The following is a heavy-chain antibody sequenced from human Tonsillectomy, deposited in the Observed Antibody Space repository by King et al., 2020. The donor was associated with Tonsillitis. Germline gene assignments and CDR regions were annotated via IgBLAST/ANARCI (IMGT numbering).Heavy chain of an antibody. CDR3: ARVRGYYGSGSYSWFAP. V-gene: IGHV3-66*01. CDR2: IYSGGST. D-gene: IGHD3-10*01. CDR1: GFTVSSNY. J-gene: IGHJ5*02. Sequence: VQLVESGGGLVQPGGSLRLSCAASGFTVSSNYMSWVRQAPGKGLEWVSVIYSGGSTYYADSVKGRFTISRDNSKNTLYLQMNSLRAEDTAVYYCARVRGYYGSGSYSWFAPWGQGTLVTVSS.